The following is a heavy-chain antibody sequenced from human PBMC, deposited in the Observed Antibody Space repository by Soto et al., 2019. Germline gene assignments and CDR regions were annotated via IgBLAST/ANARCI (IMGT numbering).Heavy chain of an antibody. D-gene: IGHD6-13*01. CDR1: GGSISSCGYS. Sequence: PSXTLSLTSAASGGSISSCGYSWSWIQQPPGKGLEWIGYIYHSGSTYYNPSLKSRVTISVDRSKNQFSLKLSSVTAADTAVYYCASSHAGAHITAAVHWGQGTLVTVS. CDR3: ASSHAGAHITAAVH. CDR2: IYHSGST. J-gene: IGHJ4*02. V-gene: IGHV4-30-2*01.